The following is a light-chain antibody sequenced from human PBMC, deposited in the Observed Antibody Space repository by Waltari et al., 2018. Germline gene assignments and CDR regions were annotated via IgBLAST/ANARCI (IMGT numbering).Light chain of an antibody. V-gene: IGLV1-44*01. Sequence: QSALTQPPSASGTPGQRVTISCSGCSSNIGTNLPHCYQQPPGNAPKLLVYRNDQRPAGVPDRFSGSKSGTSASLAISGLQSEDEADYYCAAWDDSLSGHWVFGGGTKVTVL. J-gene: IGLJ2*01. CDR2: RND. CDR3: AAWDDSLSGHWV. CDR1: SSNIGTNL.